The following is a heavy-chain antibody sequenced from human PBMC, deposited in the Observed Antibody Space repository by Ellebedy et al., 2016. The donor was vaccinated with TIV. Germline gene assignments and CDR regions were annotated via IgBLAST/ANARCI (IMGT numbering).Heavy chain of an antibody. V-gene: IGHV3-20*04. CDR3: ARNWGPL. Sequence: GESLKISCAASGFTFDDYGMSWVRQAPGKGLEWVSGIDWSGATTSYADSVKGRFTISRDDAKNSLYLQMNSLRAEDTAVYYCARNWGPLWGQGTLVTVSS. D-gene: IGHD3-16*01. J-gene: IGHJ4*02. CDR2: IDWSGATT. CDR1: GFTFDDYG.